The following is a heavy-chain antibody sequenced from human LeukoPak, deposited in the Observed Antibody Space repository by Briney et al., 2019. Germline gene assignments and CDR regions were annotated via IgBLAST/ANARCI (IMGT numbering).Heavy chain of an antibody. J-gene: IGHJ3*02. Sequence: GGSLRLSCAASGFTFSSYSMNWVRQAPGKGLEWVSSISSSSSYIYYADSVKGRFTISRDNAKDSLYLQMNSLRAEDTAVYYCATAGYDYGDYVYAFDIWGRGTMVTVSS. CDR3: ATAGYDYGDYVYAFDI. CDR2: ISSSSSYI. CDR1: GFTFSSYS. V-gene: IGHV3-21*01. D-gene: IGHD4-17*01.